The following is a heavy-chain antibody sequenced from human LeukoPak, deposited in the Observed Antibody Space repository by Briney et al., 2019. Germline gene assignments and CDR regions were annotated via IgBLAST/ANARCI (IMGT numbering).Heavy chain of an antibody. CDR2: ISAYNGNT. CDR3: ARVIRSGWPFYYYYMDV. CDR1: GYTFTSYG. D-gene: IGHD6-19*01. J-gene: IGHJ6*03. Sequence: GASVKVSCKASGYTFTSYGISWVRQAPGQGLEWMGWISAYNGNTNYAQKLQGRVTMTTDTSTSTAYMELRSLRSDDTAVYYCARVIRSGWPFYYYYMDVWGKGTTVTVSS. V-gene: IGHV1-18*01.